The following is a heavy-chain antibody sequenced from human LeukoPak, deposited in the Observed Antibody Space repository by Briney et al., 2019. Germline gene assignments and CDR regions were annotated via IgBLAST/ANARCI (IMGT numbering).Heavy chain of an antibody. CDR3: ATYRQVLLPFES. CDR2: IRYDGSNK. D-gene: IGHD2-8*02. Sequence: PGGPLRLSCAASGFTFSSYGMHWVRQAPGKGLEWVAFIRYDGSNKYYADSVRGRFTISRDNSKSTLSLQMNSLRAEDTAIYYCATYRQVLLPFESWGQGTLVTVSS. J-gene: IGHJ4*02. CDR1: GFTFSSYG. V-gene: IGHV3-30*02.